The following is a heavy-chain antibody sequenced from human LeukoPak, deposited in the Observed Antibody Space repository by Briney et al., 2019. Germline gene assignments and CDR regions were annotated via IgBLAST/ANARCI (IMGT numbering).Heavy chain of an antibody. V-gene: IGHV1-8*01. Sequence: GASVKVSCKASGYTSTTYDINWVRQATGQGLEWMGWMNPNSGNTGYAQKFQGRVTMTRNTSISTAYMELSSLRSEDTAVYYCARIAAPGNRRLNYWGQGTLVTVSS. J-gene: IGHJ4*02. CDR2: MNPNSGNT. CDR1: GYTSTTYD. D-gene: IGHD6-13*01. CDR3: ARIAAPGNRRLNY.